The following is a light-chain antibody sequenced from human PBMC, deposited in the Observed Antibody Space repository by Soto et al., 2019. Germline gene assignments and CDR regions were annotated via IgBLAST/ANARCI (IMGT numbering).Light chain of an antibody. CDR2: AAS. Sequence: DIQMTQSPSSLSASVGDTVTISCRASQSISTYLNWYRQKPGKAPELLIYAASSLQSGVPSRFSGSGSGTDFTLTISNLQPEDFSSYYCQQSYSSPNTFGQGTKLDIK. CDR1: QSISTY. CDR3: QQSYSSPNT. V-gene: IGKV1-39*01. J-gene: IGKJ2*01.